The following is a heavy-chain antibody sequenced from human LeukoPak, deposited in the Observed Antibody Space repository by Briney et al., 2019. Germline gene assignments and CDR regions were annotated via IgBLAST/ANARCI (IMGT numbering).Heavy chain of an antibody. V-gene: IGHV4-59*08. Sequence: SETLSLTCVVSGGSISSYYWSWIRQPPGKGLEWIGYIYYSGSTNYNPSLKSRVTISVDTSKNQFSLKMSSVPAADTAVYYCASSMITWGGVISNWFDPWGQGTLVTVSS. J-gene: IGHJ5*02. D-gene: IGHD3-16*01. CDR1: GGSISSYY. CDR3: ASSMITWGGVISNWFDP. CDR2: IYYSGST.